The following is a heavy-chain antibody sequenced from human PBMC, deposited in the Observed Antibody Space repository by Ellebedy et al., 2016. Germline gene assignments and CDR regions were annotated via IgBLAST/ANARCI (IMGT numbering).Heavy chain of an antibody. D-gene: IGHD3-22*01. CDR1: GFTFSSYA. V-gene: IGHV3-23*01. CDR3: AKDYYDSSGNLDY. Sequence: GGSLRLXCAASGFTFSSYAMSWVRQAPGKGLEWVSAISGSGGSAYYADSVKGRFTISRDNSKNTLYLQMNSLRAEDTAVYYCAKDYYDSSGNLDYWGQGTLVTVSS. CDR2: ISGSGGSA. J-gene: IGHJ4*02.